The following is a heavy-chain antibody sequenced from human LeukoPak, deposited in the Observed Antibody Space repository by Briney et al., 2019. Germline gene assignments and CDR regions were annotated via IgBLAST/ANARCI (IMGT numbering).Heavy chain of an antibody. V-gene: IGHV1-69*06. D-gene: IGHD2-2*01. CDR1: GGTFSSYA. CDR3: AREGYCSSTSCPRRSRYFDY. CDR2: IIPSFGTA. Sequence: GSSVKVSCKASGGTFSSYAISWVRQAPGQGLEWMGGIIPSFGTANYAQKFQGRVTITADKSTSTAYMELSSLRSEDTAVYYCAREGYCSSTSCPRRSRYFDYWGQGTLVTVSS. J-gene: IGHJ4*02.